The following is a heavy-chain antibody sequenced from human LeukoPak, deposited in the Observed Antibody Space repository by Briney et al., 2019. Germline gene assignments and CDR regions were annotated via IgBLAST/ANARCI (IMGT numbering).Heavy chain of an antibody. CDR2: FDPEDSET. CDR1: GYTLTELS. Sequence: ASVKVSCKVSGYTLTELSMHWVRQAPGKGLEWMGGFDPEDSETIYAQKFQGRVTMTEDTSTDTAYMELSSLRSEDTAVYYCATVWFGENYFDYWGQGTLVTVSS. D-gene: IGHD3-10*01. CDR3: ATVWFGENYFDY. J-gene: IGHJ4*02. V-gene: IGHV1-24*01.